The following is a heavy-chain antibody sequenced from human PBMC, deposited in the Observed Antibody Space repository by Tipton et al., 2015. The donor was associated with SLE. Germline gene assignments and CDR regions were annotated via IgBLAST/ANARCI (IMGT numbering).Heavy chain of an antibody. CDR3: AGWSGSNWFDF. CDR1: GESFLGYF. D-gene: IGHD3-3*01. J-gene: IGHJ5*01. CDR2: SIHSGTT. Sequence: GLVKPSETLSLTCGVYGESFLGYFWTWIRQPPGKGLEWIGESIHSGTTNYNPSLKSRVSISLDTSKNQFSLTMRSVTAADTAVYYCAGWSGSNWFDFWGQGILVTVSS. V-gene: IGHV4-34*12.